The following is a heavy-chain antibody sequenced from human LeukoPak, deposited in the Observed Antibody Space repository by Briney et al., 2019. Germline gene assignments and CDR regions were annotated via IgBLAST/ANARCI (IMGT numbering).Heavy chain of an antibody. CDR3: AGGYGDGYNFDYFDY. CDR2: IYYSGST. V-gene: IGHV4-59*01. D-gene: IGHD5-24*01. J-gene: IGHJ4*02. CDR1: GGSISSYY. Sequence: SETLSLTCTVSGGSISSYYWSWIRQPPGKGLEWIGYIYYSGSTNYNPSLKSRVTISVDTSKNQFSLKLSSVTAADTAVYYCAGGYGDGYNFDYFDYWGQGTLVTVSS.